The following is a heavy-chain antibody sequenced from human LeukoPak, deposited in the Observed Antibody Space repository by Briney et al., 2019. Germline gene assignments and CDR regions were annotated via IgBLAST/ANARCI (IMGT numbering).Heavy chain of an antibody. CDR3: ARIDGTVTYYFDY. D-gene: IGHD1-1*01. J-gene: IGHJ4*02. CDR1: GGTFSHSA. Sequence: ASVKVSCKASGGTFSHSAINRVRQAPGQGLEWMGRIIPILDITNYAQKFKGRVTITADRSTSTAYMELSSLRSDDTAVYYCARIDGTVTYYFDYWGQGTLVTASS. V-gene: IGHV1-69*04. CDR2: IIPILDIT.